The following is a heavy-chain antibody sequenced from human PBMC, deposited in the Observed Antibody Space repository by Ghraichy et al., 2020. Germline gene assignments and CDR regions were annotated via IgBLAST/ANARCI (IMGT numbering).Heavy chain of an antibody. CDR2: IYYSGST. J-gene: IGHJ4*02. Sequence: SETLSLTCTVSGGSISSGDYYWSWIRQPPGKGLEWIGYIYYSGSTYYNPSLKSRVTISVDTSKNQFSLKLSSVTAADTAVYYCARVGRQLHAFDYWGQGTLVTVSS. V-gene: IGHV4-30-4*01. CDR1: GGSISSGDYY. D-gene: IGHD6-6*01. CDR3: ARVGRQLHAFDY.